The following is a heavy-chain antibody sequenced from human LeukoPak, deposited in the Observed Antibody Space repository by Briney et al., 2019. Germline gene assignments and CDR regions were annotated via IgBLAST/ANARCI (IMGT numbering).Heavy chain of an antibody. CDR2: ITLSGGST. J-gene: IGHJ6*03. D-gene: IGHD2-2*01. V-gene: IGHV3-23*01. Sequence: PGGSLRLSCAASGCTFSYYDMSWVRQAPGKGLKWVASITLSGGSTFYADSVKGRFTISRDNSKNTLYLQMNSLSAEDSAVYYCAKRGNPAVGHHYLDVWGKGPTVSVSS. CDR3: AKRGNPAVGHHYLDV. CDR1: GCTFSYYD.